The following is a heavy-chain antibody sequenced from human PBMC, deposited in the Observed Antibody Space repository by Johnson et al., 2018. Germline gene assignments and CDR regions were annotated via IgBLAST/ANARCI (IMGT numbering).Heavy chain of an antibody. V-gene: IGHV4-61*02. CDR2: IYTSGST. J-gene: IGHJ6*03. Sequence: QVQLQESGPGLVKPSQTLSLTCTVSGGSISSGSYYWSWIRQPAGKGLEWIGRIYTSGSTNYNPSLKSRVTISVDTSKNQFSLKLSSVTAADTAGYYCARGQSDYYYYMDVWGKGTTVTVSS. CDR1: GGSISSGSYY. D-gene: IGHD3-3*01. CDR3: ARGQSDYYYYMDV.